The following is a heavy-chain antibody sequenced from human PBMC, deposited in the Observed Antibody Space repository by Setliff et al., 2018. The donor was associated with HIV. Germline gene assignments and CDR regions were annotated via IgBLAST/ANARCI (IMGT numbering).Heavy chain of an antibody. CDR2: INSDGSST. V-gene: IGHV3-74*01. CDR1: GFTFSNAW. CDR3: VRWGLPYGIDA. D-gene: IGHD3-16*01. J-gene: IGHJ4*02. Sequence: GGSLRLSCAASGFTFSNAWMNWVRQAPGKGLVWVSRINSDGSSTSYADSVKGRFTISRDNPKNMLYLQMNSLRGEDTAVYYCVRWGLPYGIDAWGQGTLVTVSS.